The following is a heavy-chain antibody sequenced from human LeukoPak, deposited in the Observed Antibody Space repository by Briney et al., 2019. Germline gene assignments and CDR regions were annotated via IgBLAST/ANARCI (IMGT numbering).Heavy chain of an antibody. CDR1: GFTFSGSA. V-gene: IGHV3-73*01. D-gene: IGHD4-17*01. Sequence: GGSLKLSCAASGFTFSGSAVHWVRQASGKGLEWVGRIRSKASSYATAYAASVKGRFTISRDDSKNTAYLQMNSLKTEDTAVYYCTRHIPQGAVTTDYYYYYMDVWGKGTTVTVSS. J-gene: IGHJ6*03. CDR2: IRSKASSYAT. CDR3: TRHIPQGAVTTDYYYYYMDV.